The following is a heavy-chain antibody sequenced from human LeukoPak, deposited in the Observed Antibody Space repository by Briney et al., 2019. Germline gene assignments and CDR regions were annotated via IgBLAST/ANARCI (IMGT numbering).Heavy chain of an antibody. CDR1: GGXXXSSSYY. V-gene: IGHV4-39*01. J-gene: IGHJ4*02. CDR3: ARGVTYYDYVWGSYRPYYFDY. CDR2: IYYSGST. D-gene: IGHD3-16*02. Sequence: SGGXXXSSSYYWGWIRQPPGKGLEWIGSIYYSGSTYYNPSLKSRVTISVYTSKNQFSLKLSSVTAADTAVYYCARGVTYYDYVWGSYRPYYFDYWGQGTLVTVSS.